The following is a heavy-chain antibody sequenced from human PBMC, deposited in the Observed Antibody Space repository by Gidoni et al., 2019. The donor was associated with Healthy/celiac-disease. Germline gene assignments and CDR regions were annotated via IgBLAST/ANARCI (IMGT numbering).Heavy chain of an antibody. V-gene: IGHV3-21*01. CDR1: GFTFSSYS. Sequence: EVQLVESGGGLVKPGGSLRLSCAASGFTFSSYSLNWVRPAPGKGLEWVSSISSSSSYIYYADSVKGRFTISRDNAKNSLYLQMNSLRAEDTAVYYCARDQPRICDAFDYWGQGTLVTVSS. J-gene: IGHJ4*02. D-gene: IGHD2-21*02. CDR3: ARDQPRICDAFDY. CDR2: ISSSSSYI.